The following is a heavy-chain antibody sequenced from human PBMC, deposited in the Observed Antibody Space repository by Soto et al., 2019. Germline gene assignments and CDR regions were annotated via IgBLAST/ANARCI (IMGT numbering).Heavy chain of an antibody. D-gene: IGHD6-13*01. CDR1: GYSFTSYW. J-gene: IGHJ3*02. V-gene: IGHV5-51*01. Sequence: EVQLVQSGAEVKKPGESLKISCNGSGYSFTSYWIGWVRQMPGKGLEWMGIIYPGDSDTRYSPSFQGQVTISADKSISTAYLQWSSLKASDTAMYYCARQARIAAAGTDAFDIWGQGTMVTVSS. CDR3: ARQARIAAAGTDAFDI. CDR2: IYPGDSDT.